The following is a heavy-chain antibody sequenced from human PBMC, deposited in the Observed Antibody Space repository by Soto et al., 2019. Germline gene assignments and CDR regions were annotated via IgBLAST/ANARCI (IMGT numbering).Heavy chain of an antibody. Sequence: QGQLQESGPGQVKSSETLSLKCTISGGSISVYYWSWIRQPPGQALEGIGYIYDSGRPYYNPSTRGRGIISADTSKNKSALELTSATAADTDVYYCARGVGSSPPRYWGRGTLVTVSS. V-gene: IGHV4-59*01. CDR1: GGSISVYY. CDR3: ARGVGSSPPRY. CDR2: IYDSGRP. J-gene: IGHJ4*02. D-gene: IGHD1-26*01.